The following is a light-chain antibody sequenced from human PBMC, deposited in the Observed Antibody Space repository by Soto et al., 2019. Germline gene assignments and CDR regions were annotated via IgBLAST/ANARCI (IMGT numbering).Light chain of an antibody. J-gene: IGLJ2*01. CDR2: DVR. Sequence: QSVLTQPPSVSGSPGQSVTISCSGTSSDVGGYSFVSWYQQHPGNTPKLIIYDVRNRPSGVPDRFSGSKSGNTASLTISGLQAEDEAHYYCCPYAGMYSVIFGGGTKVTLL. CDR3: CPYAGMYSVI. V-gene: IGLV2-11*01. CDR1: SSDVGGYSF.